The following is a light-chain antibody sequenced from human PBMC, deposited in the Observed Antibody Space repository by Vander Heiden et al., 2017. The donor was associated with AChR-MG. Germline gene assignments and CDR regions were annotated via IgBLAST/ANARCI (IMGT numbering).Light chain of an antibody. V-gene: IGLV1-40*01. CDR2: GNS. CDR3: QSYDSSLSGPWV. J-gene: IGLJ2*01. Sequence: QSVLTQPPPVSRAPGQRLTSYCTRSSSNIEAGYDVHWYQQLPGTAPKLLIYGNSNRPSGVADRFSGSKSGTSTSLAITGLQAEDEADYYCQSYDSSLSGPWVFGGGTKLTVL. CDR1: SSNIEAGYD.